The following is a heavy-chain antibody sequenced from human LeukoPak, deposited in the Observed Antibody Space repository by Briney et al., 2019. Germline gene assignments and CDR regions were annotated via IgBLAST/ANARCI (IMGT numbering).Heavy chain of an antibody. J-gene: IGHJ6*03. CDR2: IYYSGST. CDR1: GGSITSYY. Sequence: SETLSLTCTVSGGSITSYYWSWIRQPPGKGLECIGYIYYSGSTNYNPSLKSRVTISVDTSKNQFSLKLSSVTAADTAVYYCARGYVDTAMVGGSYYYYYMDVWGKGTTVTISS. D-gene: IGHD5-18*01. CDR3: ARGYVDTAMVGGSYYYYYMDV. V-gene: IGHV4-59*12.